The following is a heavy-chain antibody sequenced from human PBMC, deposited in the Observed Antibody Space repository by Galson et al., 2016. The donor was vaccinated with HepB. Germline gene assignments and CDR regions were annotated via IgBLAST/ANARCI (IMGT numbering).Heavy chain of an antibody. Sequence: SVKVSCKASGYNFTSYGITWVRQAPGQGLDYMGWISTYNGNTNYAQNLQGRVSMTTDTSTTTAYMELRSLRFDDTAIYYCARAAPALVTFAIWGQGTMVVGSS. D-gene: IGHD2-21*01. CDR2: ISTYNGNT. V-gene: IGHV1-18*01. CDR3: ARAAPALVTFAI. J-gene: IGHJ3*02. CDR1: GYNFTSYG.